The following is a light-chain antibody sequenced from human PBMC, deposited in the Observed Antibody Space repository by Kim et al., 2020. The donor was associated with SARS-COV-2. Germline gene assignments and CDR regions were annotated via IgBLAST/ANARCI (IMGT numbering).Light chain of an antibody. V-gene: IGKV3-15*01. CDR3: QQYDDWPPIT. Sequence: EVVMTQSPASLSVSPGERATLSCRASESISINLAWYQQKPGQPPRLLMYGASTRATGVPAWFSGGGSGTEFTLTISSLQSDDCAIYYCQQYDDWPPITFGGGTKVDIK. CDR2: GAS. CDR1: ESISIN. J-gene: IGKJ4*01.